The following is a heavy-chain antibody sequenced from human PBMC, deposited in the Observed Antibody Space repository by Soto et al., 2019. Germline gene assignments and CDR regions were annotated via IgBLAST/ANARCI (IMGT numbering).Heavy chain of an antibody. V-gene: IGHV4-31*03. J-gene: IGHJ1*01. CDR1: GGSISSGGYY. Sequence: PSETLSLTCTVSGGSISSGGYYWSWLPQHPGKGLEWIGYIYYSGSTYSNPSLKRRVTISVDTSKNQFSLKLSSVTAADTAVYYCARGLAVAGTGAYFQHWGQGTLVTVSS. CDR2: IYYSGST. CDR3: ARGLAVAGTGAYFQH. D-gene: IGHD6-19*01.